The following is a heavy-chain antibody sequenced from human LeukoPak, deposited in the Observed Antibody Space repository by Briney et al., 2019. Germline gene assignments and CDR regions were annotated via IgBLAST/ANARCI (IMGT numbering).Heavy chain of an antibody. Sequence: ASVKVSCKASGYTFTNYGVSWVRQAPGQGLEWMGWISAYNGNTHYAQRLQERVTMTTDTSTSTAYMELRSLRSDDTAVYYCARPYYIWSGYYLDAFDIWGQGTMVTVSS. D-gene: IGHD3-3*01. CDR1: GYTFTNYG. CDR2: ISAYNGNT. J-gene: IGHJ3*02. CDR3: ARPYYIWSGYYLDAFDI. V-gene: IGHV1-18*01.